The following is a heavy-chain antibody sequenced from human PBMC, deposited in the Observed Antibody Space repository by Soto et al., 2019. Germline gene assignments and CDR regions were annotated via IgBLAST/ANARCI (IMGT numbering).Heavy chain of an antibody. CDR3: ARGSSTDSGWFDP. CDR1: GFTFSSYA. Sequence: GGSLRLSCAASGFTFSSYAMHCVRQAPGKGLEWVAVISYDGSNKYYADSVKGRFTISRDNSKNTLYLQMNSLRAEDTAVYYCARGSSTDSGWFDPWGQGTLVTVSS. V-gene: IGHV3-30-3*01. J-gene: IGHJ5*02. D-gene: IGHD2-2*01. CDR2: ISYDGSNK.